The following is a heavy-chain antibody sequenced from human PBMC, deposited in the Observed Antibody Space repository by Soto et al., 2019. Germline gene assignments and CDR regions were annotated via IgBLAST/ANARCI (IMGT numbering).Heavy chain of an antibody. D-gene: IGHD3-22*01. Sequence: EVQLVESGGGLVQPGGSLRLSCAASGFTFSSYWMSWVRQAPGKGLEWVANIKQDGSNKYYADSVKGRFTISRDNSKNTLYLQMNSLRAEDTAVYYCARDWYYYDSSGYAIDYWGQGTLVTVSS. CDR2: IKQDGSNK. J-gene: IGHJ4*02. CDR3: ARDWYYYDSSGYAIDY. CDR1: GFTFSSYW. V-gene: IGHV3-7*01.